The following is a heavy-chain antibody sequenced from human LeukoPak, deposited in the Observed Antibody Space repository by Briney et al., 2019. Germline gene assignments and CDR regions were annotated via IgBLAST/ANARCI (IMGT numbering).Heavy chain of an antibody. CDR1: GLTLSSHS. D-gene: IGHD6-19*01. J-gene: IGHJ4*02. CDR2: ISSISSYI. Sequence: GPSLRLSCAASGLTLSSHSMNWVRQAPGKRQEWVSSISSISSYIYYADSVKGRFTISRDNAKNSLFLQMTSLRAEDTAVYYCARDHSAWWRQWLVRDPFDYWGQGTLVTVSS. CDR3: ARDHSAWWRQWLVRDPFDY. V-gene: IGHV3-21*01.